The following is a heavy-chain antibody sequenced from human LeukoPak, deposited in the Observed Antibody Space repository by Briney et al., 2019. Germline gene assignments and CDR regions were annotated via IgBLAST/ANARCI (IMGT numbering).Heavy chain of an antibody. D-gene: IGHD3-16*01. CDR1: GVSISSFH. Sequence: PSETLALTCTVSGVSISSFHWSWIRQPPGKGLDWIGYISQSGSTNYNPSLKSRVTISVDTSKNQFSLTLSSVTAADTAVYYCARGRIGGPKAPFDYWGQGTLVTVSS. CDR3: ARGRIGGPKAPFDY. V-gene: IGHV4-59*01. J-gene: IGHJ4*02. CDR2: ISQSGST.